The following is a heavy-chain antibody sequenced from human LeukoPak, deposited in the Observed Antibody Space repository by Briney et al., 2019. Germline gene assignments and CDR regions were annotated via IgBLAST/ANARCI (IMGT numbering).Heavy chain of an antibody. V-gene: IGHV4-30-4*01. CDR1: GGSISSGNYY. J-gene: IGHJ4*02. Sequence: SETLSLTCTVSGGSISSGNYYWSWIRQPPGKGLEWIGYIYYSGSTYYNPSLKSRVTISVDTSKNQFSLKLSSVTAADTAVYYCATNGYSGYEGYYSDYWGQGTLVTVSS. CDR2: IYYSGST. CDR3: ATNGYSGYEGYYSDY. D-gene: IGHD5-12*01.